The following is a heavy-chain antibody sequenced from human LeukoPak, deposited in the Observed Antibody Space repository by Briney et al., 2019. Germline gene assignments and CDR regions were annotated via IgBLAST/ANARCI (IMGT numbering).Heavy chain of an antibody. D-gene: IGHD3-22*01. CDR3: AKDRYYYDSSGYLDY. V-gene: IGHV3-30*18. CDR2: ISYDGSNK. Sequence: GRSLRLSCAASGFTFSSYGMHWVRQAPGKGLEWVAVISYDGSNKYFADSVKGRFTTSRDNSKNTLYLQMNSLRAEDTAVYYCAKDRYYYDSSGYLDYWGQGTLVTVSS. CDR1: GFTFSSYG. J-gene: IGHJ4*02.